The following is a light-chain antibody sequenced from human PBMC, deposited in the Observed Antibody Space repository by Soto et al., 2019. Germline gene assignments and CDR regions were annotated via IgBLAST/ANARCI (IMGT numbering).Light chain of an antibody. CDR3: GTWDSTLNVWV. CDR1: SSNVGHGS. CDR2: DNY. Sequence: QSVLMQPPSVSAAPGQTVTISCSGSSSNVGHGSVSWYQSLPGTAPKLLIYDNYMRPSGIPDRFSGSKSGTSATLGITGLQTGDEADYYCGTWDSTLNVWVFGGGTKLTVL. J-gene: IGLJ3*02. V-gene: IGLV1-51*01.